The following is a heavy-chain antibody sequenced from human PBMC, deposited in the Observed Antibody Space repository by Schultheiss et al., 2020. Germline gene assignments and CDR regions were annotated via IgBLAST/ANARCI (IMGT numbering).Heavy chain of an antibody. D-gene: IGHD3-10*01. J-gene: IGHJ3*01. CDR2: IYYSGKT. CDR3: GRGRYYGSGTYYNHDAFDV. CDR1: GGSISSSSYY. V-gene: IGHV4-61*05. Sequence: QTLSLTCTVSGGSISSSSYYWSWIRQPPGKGLEWIGYIYYSGKTYYTPSLKTRVTISVDTSKNQLSLELSSVTAADTAVYYCGRGRYYGSGTYYNHDAFDVWGQGTMVTVSS.